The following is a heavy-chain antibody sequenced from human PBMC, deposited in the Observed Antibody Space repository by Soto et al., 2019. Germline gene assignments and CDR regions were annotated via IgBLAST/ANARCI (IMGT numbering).Heavy chain of an antibody. D-gene: IGHD6-19*01. J-gene: IGHJ3*02. CDR2: INPNSGGT. V-gene: IGHV1-2*04. Sequence: QVQLVQSGAEVQKPGASVKVSCKAAGYTFTGYYRHWVRQAPGQGIEWMGWINPNSGGTNYAQKFQGWVTMTRDTSISTAYMELSRLRSDDTAVYYCAREKAVAGTSYAFDIWGQGTMVTVSS. CDR3: AREKAVAGTSYAFDI. CDR1: GYTFTGYY.